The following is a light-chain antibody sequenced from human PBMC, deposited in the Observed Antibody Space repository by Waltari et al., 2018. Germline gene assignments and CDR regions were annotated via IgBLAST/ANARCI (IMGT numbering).Light chain of an antibody. V-gene: IGLV3-21*02. Sequence: SYVLTQAPSVSVAPGQTATITRWANNIATKVVHWYQQKPGQSPVLVFADNSDRPSGIPERVSGSKSGNTATLTISRVEAGDEADYYCQVWDNTSRHVIFGGGTKLTVL. CDR3: QVWDNTSRHVI. CDR2: DNS. J-gene: IGLJ2*01. CDR1: NIATKV.